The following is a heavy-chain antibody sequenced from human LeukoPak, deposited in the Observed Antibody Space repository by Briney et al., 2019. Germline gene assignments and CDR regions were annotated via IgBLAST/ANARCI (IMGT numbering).Heavy chain of an antibody. V-gene: IGHV1-8*01. J-gene: IGHJ4*02. D-gene: IGHD5-18*01. CDR1: GYTFTSYD. Sequence: VSEKVSCKASGYTFTSYDINWVRQATGQGLEWMGWMNPNSGNTGYAQKFQGRVTMTRNTSISTAYMELSSLRSEDTAVYYCARGRGYSYDLSGWGQGTLVTVSS. CDR3: ARGRGYSYDLSG. CDR2: MNPNSGNT.